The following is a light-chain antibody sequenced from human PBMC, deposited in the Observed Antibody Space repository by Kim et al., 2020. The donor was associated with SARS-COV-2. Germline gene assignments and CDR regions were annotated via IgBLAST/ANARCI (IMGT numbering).Light chain of an antibody. CDR1: SSNIGNGF. CDR3: GTWDTSLSVGV. Sequence: QSVLTQSPSVSAAPGQKVTISCSGSSSNIGNGFVSWYQHFPGTAPKLLIYDDYKRPSGIPDRFSGSKSGTSATLGIAGLQTGDEAYYYCGTWDTSLSVGVFGGGTKVTVL. V-gene: IGLV1-51*01. J-gene: IGLJ3*02. CDR2: DDY.